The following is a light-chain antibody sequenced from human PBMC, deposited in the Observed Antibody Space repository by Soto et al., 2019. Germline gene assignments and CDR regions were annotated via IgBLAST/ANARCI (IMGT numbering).Light chain of an antibody. CDR1: SSDVGAYNY. V-gene: IGLV2-14*01. J-gene: IGLJ1*01. CDR2: EVS. CDR3: SSYTRSRTYV. Sequence: QSALTQPASVSGSPGQSITISCTGTSSDVGAYNYVSWFQQYPGKAPKLLIYEVSNRPSGVSYRFSGSKSGSTASLTISGLQAEDETDYYCSSYTRSRTYVFGTGTKVTVL.